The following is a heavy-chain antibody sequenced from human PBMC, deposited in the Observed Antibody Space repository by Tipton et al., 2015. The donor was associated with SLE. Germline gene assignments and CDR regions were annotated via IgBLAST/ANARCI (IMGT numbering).Heavy chain of an antibody. CDR2: IYYSGST. CDR1: GGSISSSSYY. J-gene: IGHJ3*02. Sequence: TLSLTCTVSGGSISSSSYYWGWIRQPPGKGLEWIGSIYYSGSTYYNPSLKSRVTISVDTSKNQFSLKLSSVTAADTAVYYCASPSSWYGGVAFDIWGQGTMVTVSS. V-gene: IGHV4-39*07. CDR3: ASPSSWYGGVAFDI. D-gene: IGHD6-13*01.